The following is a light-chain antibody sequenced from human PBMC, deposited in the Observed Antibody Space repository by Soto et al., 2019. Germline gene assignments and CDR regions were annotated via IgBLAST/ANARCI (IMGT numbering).Light chain of an antibody. Sequence: DIQMTQSPSTLSASVGDRVTITCRASQSISIWLAWYQQNPGKAPKLLIYKASNLESGVPSRFSGSGSGTEFTLTISSLQPDDFATYYCHQYKSYPYTFGQGTKLEIK. CDR3: HQYKSYPYT. J-gene: IGKJ2*01. CDR2: KAS. V-gene: IGKV1-5*03. CDR1: QSISIW.